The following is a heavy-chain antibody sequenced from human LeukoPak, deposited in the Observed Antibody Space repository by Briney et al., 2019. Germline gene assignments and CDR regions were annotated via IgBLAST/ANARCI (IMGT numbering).Heavy chain of an antibody. Sequence: GGSLRLSSAASGFTFSSYWMHWVRQAPGKGLVWVSRINSDGSSTSYADSVKGRFTISRDNAKNTLYLQMNSLRAEDTAVYYCARGYGSSRGWYWGQGTLVTVSS. CDR1: GFTFSSYW. V-gene: IGHV3-74*01. J-gene: IGHJ4*02. CDR2: INSDGSST. D-gene: IGHD3-10*01. CDR3: ARGYGSSRGWY.